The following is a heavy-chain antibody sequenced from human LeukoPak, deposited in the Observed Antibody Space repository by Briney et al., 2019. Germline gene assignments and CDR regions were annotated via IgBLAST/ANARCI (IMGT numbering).Heavy chain of an antibody. CDR2: IDRGVGST. CDR3: AREPSH. J-gene: IGHJ4*02. V-gene: IGHV3-23*01. Sequence: QSGGSLRLSCAASGFTFSIYDLSWVRQAPGKGLECVSAIDRGVGSTYYADSVKGRFTISRDNSKNTLYLQMNSLRAEDTAVYYCAREPSHWGQGTLVTVSS. CDR1: GFTFSIYD.